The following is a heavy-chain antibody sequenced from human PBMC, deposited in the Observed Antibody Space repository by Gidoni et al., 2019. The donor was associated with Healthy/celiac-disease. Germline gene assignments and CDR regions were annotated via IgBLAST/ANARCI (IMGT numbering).Heavy chain of an antibody. Sequence: SRVTISVDTSKNQFSLKLSSVTAADTAVYYCARSCSSGWYIGRFFDYWGQGTLVTVSS. CDR3: ARSCSSGWYIGRFFDY. J-gene: IGHJ4*02. V-gene: IGHV4-39*01. D-gene: IGHD6-19*01.